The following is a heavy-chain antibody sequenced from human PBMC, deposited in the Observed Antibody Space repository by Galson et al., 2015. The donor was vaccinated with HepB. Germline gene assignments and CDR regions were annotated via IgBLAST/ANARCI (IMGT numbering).Heavy chain of an antibody. CDR3: ARDSPTYYDYAWGLDP. CDR1: GYPFSSYG. CDR2: ISVYNGNT. Sequence: SVKVSCKASGYPFSSYGISWVRQAPGQGLEWMGWISVYNGNTNYAQKFQGRVTMTTDRSTSTAYMELRSLRSDDTAVYYCARDSPTYYDYAWGLDPWGQGTLVTVSS. J-gene: IGHJ5*02. V-gene: IGHV1-18*04. D-gene: IGHD3-16*01.